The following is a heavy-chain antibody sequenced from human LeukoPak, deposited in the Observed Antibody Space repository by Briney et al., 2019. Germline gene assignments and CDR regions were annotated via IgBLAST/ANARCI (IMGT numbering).Heavy chain of an antibody. CDR3: ARHYLYDTSGDGTYYFDY. V-gene: IGHV4-38-2*01. CDR2: IYHSGST. J-gene: IGHJ4*02. Sequence: SETLSLTCVVSGYSINSGYHWGWIRQPPGKGLEWIGSIYHSGSTYYNPSLKSRVTISIDTSKNQFSLKLSSVTAADTAVYYCARHYLYDTSGDGTYYFDYWGQGTLVTVSS. D-gene: IGHD3-22*01. CDR1: GYSINSGYH.